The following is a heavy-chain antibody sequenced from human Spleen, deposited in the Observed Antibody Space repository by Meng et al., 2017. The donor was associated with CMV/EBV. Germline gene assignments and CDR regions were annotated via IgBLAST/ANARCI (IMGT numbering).Heavy chain of an antibody. Sequence: GESLKISCVASGFSLSSHSMNWVRQAPGKGLEWLSSISGPSNFIYYADSVKGRFTISRNNAENSLFLQMNSLRADDTAVYYCARDREPEGIAFDIWGQGTMVTVSS. V-gene: IGHV3-21*01. D-gene: IGHD1-14*01. CDR2: ISGPSNFI. CDR1: GFSLSSHS. CDR3: ARDREPEGIAFDI. J-gene: IGHJ3*02.